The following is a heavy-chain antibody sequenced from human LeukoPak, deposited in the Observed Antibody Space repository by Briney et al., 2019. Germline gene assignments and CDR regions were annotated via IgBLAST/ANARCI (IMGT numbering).Heavy chain of an antibody. Sequence: GRSLRLSCAASGFTFSSYGMHWVRQAPGKGLEWVAVIWYDGSNKYYADSVKGRFTISRDNSKNTLYLQMNSLRAEDTAVYYCAKDRDRFGVVIGNFDYWGQGTLVTVSS. V-gene: IGHV3-33*06. J-gene: IGHJ4*02. D-gene: IGHD3-3*01. CDR1: GFTFSSYG. CDR2: IWYDGSNK. CDR3: AKDRDRFGVVIGNFDY.